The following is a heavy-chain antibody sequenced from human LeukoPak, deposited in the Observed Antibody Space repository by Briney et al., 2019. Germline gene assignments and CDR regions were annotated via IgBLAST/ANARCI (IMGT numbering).Heavy chain of an antibody. CDR1: GGTFSNYA. CDR2: IIPIFGTA. J-gene: IGHJ4*02. CDR3: ARDHGGYETEYYFDY. Sequence: SVKVSCKASGGTFSNYAISWVRQAPGQGLEWMGGIIPIFGTANYAQKFQGRVTITADESTSTAYMELSSLRSEDTAVYYCARDHGGYETEYYFDYWGQGTLVTVSS. D-gene: IGHD5-12*01. V-gene: IGHV1-69*13.